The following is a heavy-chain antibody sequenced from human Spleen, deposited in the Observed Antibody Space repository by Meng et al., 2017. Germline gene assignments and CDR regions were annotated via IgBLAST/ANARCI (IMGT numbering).Heavy chain of an antibody. D-gene: IGHD6-25*01. CDR2: INPKSGDT. CDR1: GYNFPYYD. CDR3: ARDEDISAAGKLFGDY. J-gene: IGHJ4*02. V-gene: IGHV1-2*06. Sequence: QVHLEQSRAEVKKPGAAVKLSCKPSGYNFPYYDKHWVRRAPGQGLEWMGRINPKSGDTHYAQKFQARVTMTGDTSISTAYMELSGLRSDDTAMYYCARDEDISAAGKLFGDYWGQGTLVTVSS.